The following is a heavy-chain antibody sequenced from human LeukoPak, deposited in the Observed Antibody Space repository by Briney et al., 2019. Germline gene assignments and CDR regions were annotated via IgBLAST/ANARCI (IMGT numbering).Heavy chain of an antibody. CDR1: GFTLSDYA. D-gene: IGHD3-16*01. CDR3: AKGRHDYIWGSYCLEH. CDR2: INGGGNT. Sequence: GGSLRLSCAASGFTLSDYAMSWARQAPGKGLEWVSSINGGGNTHYADSVKGRFTISRDNSKNTLYLQMQSLRVEDTAVYYCAKGRHDYIWGSYCLEHWGQGTLVTVSS. V-gene: IGHV3-23*01. J-gene: IGHJ4*02.